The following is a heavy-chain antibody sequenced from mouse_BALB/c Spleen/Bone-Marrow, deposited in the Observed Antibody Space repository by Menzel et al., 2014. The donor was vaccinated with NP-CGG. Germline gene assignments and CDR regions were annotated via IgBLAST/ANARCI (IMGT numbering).Heavy chain of an antibody. J-gene: IGHJ3*01. CDR2: ISTYYGDA. V-gene: IGHV1S137*01. CDR3: ARGRGYDVGFAY. D-gene: IGHD2-2*01. Sequence: QVQLQQSGAELVRPGVSVKISCKGSGYTFTDYAMHWVKQSHAKSLEWIGVISTYYGDASYNQKFKGKATMTVDKSSSTAYMELARLTSEDSAIYYCARGRGYDVGFAYWGQGTLVTVSA. CDR1: GYTFTDYA.